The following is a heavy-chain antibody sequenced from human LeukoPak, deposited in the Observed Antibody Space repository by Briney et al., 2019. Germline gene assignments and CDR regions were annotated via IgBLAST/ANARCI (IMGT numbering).Heavy chain of an antibody. V-gene: IGHV5-51*01. D-gene: IGHD2-15*01. CDR3: ARRSVGNTFVY. Sequence: GESLKISCKGSGYSFTNYGIGWVRQMPGKGLEWMGIIYPGDSDTRYSPSFQGQVTISGDRSISAAYLQWSTLKASDTAMYYCARRSVGNTFVYWGQGTLVTVSS. CDR1: GYSFTNYG. J-gene: IGHJ4*02. CDR2: IYPGDSDT.